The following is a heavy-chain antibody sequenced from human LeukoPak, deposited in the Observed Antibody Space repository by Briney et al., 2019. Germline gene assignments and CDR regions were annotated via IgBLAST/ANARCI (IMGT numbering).Heavy chain of an antibody. CDR3: AKVGGSSWYVDYFDY. Sequence: GGSLRLSCAASGFTFSSYAMSWVRQAPGKGLEWVSAISGSGGSTYYADSVKGRFTTSRDNSKNTLYLQMNSLRAEDTAVYYCAKVGGSSWYVDYFDYWGQGTLVTVSS. D-gene: IGHD6-13*01. CDR1: GFTFSSYA. V-gene: IGHV3-23*01. J-gene: IGHJ4*02. CDR2: ISGSGGST.